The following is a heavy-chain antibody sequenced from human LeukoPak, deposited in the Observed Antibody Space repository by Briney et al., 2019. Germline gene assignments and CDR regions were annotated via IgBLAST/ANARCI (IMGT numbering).Heavy chain of an antibody. CDR3: ARDKSLRGNWYGNDY. CDR1: GGSNSNYY. Sequence: PSETLSLTCTVSGGSNSNYYWSWIRQAPGKGLEWIGYISYGGNTNYNPSLMSRAAISVDTSKNQFFLQLTSVAAADTAVYYCARDKSLRGNWYGNDYWGQGILVTVSS. CDR2: ISYGGNT. J-gene: IGHJ4*02. V-gene: IGHV4-59*01. D-gene: IGHD1-1*01.